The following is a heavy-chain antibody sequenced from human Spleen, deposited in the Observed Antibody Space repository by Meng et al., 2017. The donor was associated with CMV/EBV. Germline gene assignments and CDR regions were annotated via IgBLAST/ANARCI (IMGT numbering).Heavy chain of an antibody. D-gene: IGHD1-26*01. V-gene: IGHV1-8*01. CDR3: ARGYIYRGSYLGDAFDI. CDR1: GYTFTSYD. CDR2: MNPNSGNT. J-gene: IGHJ3*02. Sequence: ASVKVSCKASGYTFTSYDINWVRQATGQGLEWMRWMNPNSGNTGYAQKFQGRVTMTRNTSISTAYMELSSLRSEDTAVYYCARGYIYRGSYLGDAFDIWGQGTMVTVSS.